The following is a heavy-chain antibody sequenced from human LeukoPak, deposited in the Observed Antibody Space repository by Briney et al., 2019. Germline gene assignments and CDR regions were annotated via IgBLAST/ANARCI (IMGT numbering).Heavy chain of an antibody. Sequence: ASVKVPCMVSGYTLTELSMHWVRQAPGKGLEWMGGFDPEDGETIYAQKFQGRVTMTEDTSTDTAYMELSSLRSEDTAVYYCATEYYDYVWGSYGYYWGQGTLVTVSS. V-gene: IGHV1-24*01. J-gene: IGHJ4*02. CDR3: ATEYYDYVWGSYGYY. CDR1: GYTLTELS. D-gene: IGHD3-16*01. CDR2: FDPEDGET.